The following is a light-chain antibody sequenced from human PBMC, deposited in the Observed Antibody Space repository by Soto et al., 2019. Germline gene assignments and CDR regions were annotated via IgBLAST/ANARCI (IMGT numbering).Light chain of an antibody. J-gene: IGKJ1*01. CDR1: RGIGDR. V-gene: IGKV1-12*01. CDR2: TAS. CDR3: LQVSSFPRT. Sequence: DIQMTQSPSSLSAVVGDGVTITCRASRGIGDRLAWFQQKPGKAPQFLIQTASNLQSGVPSRFSGSGSGTEFILSINSLQPEDIATYYCLQVSSFPRTFGQGNKVEIX.